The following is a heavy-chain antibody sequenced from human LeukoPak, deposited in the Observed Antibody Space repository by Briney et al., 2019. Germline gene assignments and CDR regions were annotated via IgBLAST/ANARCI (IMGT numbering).Heavy chain of an antibody. J-gene: IGHJ4*02. V-gene: IGHV3-48*01. CDR3: ATDRGWRTSGYYLYYFEY. CDR2: IGGTTSTI. D-gene: IGHD3-3*01. CDR1: GFTFNKYG. Sequence: GGSLRLSCAASGFTFNKYGISWVRQAPGKGLEWVSYIGGTTSTIYYADSVKGRFTISRDNARNSLYLQMSSLRAEDMAVYYCATDRGWRTSGYYLYYFEYWGQGTLVTFSS.